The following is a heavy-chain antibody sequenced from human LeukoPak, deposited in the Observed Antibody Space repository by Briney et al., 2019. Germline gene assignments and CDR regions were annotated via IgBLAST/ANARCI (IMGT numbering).Heavy chain of an antibody. CDR1: GGTFSSYA. Sequence: SVKVSCKASGGTFSSYAISWVRQAPGQGLEWMGGIIPIFGTANYAQKFQGRVTITADESTSTAYMELSSLRSEDTAVYYCARAMKWELYFDYWGQGTLVTVSS. D-gene: IGHD1-26*01. V-gene: IGHV1-69*01. CDR3: ARAMKWELYFDY. CDR2: IIPIFGTA. J-gene: IGHJ4*02.